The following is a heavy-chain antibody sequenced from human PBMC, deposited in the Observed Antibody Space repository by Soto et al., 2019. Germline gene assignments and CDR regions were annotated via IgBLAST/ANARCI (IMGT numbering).Heavy chain of an antibody. CDR3: ARRYGASFDY. J-gene: IGHJ4*02. CDR2: IYYSGST. Sequence: SETLSLPCTVSGGYISRYYCSWIRQPPGKGLEWIGYIYYSGSTNYNPSLKSRVTISVDTSKNQFSLKLSSVTAADTAVYYCARRYGASFDYWGQGTLVTVSS. V-gene: IGHV4-59*01. D-gene: IGHD4-17*01. CDR1: GGYISRYY.